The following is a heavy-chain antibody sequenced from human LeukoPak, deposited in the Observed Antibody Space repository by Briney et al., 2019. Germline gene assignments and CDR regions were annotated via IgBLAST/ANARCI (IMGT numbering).Heavy chain of an antibody. Sequence: GGSLTLSCAASGFTFSSYGMHWVRQAPGKGLEWVALIWYDGSDIYYADCVKGRFIISRDNSKNTLYLQMNTLRAEDTAVYYCARGSAALYYFDFWGQGTLVTVSS. V-gene: IGHV3-33*01. CDR3: ARGSAALYYFDF. D-gene: IGHD2-2*01. CDR1: GFTFSSYG. J-gene: IGHJ4*02. CDR2: IWYDGSDI.